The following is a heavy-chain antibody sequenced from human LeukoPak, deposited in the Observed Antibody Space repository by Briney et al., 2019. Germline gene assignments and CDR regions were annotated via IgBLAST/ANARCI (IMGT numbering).Heavy chain of an antibody. Sequence: GGSLRLSCVASGFAFRNYWMYWVRQGPGKGLVWVSRINGDGSTTAYADSVEGRFTISRDNAKNTLYLQMNSLRAEDTAVYYCTRGAAPQAYWGQGTLVTVSS. D-gene: IGHD2-15*01. CDR3: TRGAAPQAY. CDR2: INGDGSTT. V-gene: IGHV3-74*01. CDR1: GFAFRNYW. J-gene: IGHJ4*02.